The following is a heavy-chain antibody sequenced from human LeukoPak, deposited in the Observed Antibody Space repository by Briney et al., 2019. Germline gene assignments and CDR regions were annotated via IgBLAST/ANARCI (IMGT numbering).Heavy chain of an antibody. Sequence: GGSLRLSCSASGFTFSNYAMHWVRQAPGKGLEFVSGISSTGGSTNYPDSVKDRFSISRDNSKNTLYLQMTSLRADDTAVYYCARVGYSSGWYGDYWGQGTLVTVSS. CDR3: ARVGYSSGWYGDY. V-gene: IGHV3-64*04. CDR2: ISSTGGST. D-gene: IGHD6-19*01. J-gene: IGHJ4*02. CDR1: GFTFSNYA.